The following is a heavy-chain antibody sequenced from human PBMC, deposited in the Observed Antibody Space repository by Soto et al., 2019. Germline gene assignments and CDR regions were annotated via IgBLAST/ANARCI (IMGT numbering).Heavy chain of an antibody. V-gene: IGHV3-30*18. CDR3: AKVRVPAAPMGLFDI. D-gene: IGHD2-2*01. J-gene: IGHJ3*02. CDR1: GFTFSSYG. Sequence: GGSLRLSCAASGFTFSSYGMHWVRQAPGKGLEWVAVISYDGSNKYYADSVKGRFTISRDNSKNTLYLQMNSLRAEDTAVYYCAKVRVPAAPMGLFDIWGQGTMVTVSS. CDR2: ISYDGSNK.